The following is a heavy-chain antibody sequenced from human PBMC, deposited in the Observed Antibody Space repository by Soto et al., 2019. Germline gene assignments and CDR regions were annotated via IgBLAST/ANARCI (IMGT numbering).Heavy chain of an antibody. CDR3: ARVLSSSGYAPEGY. J-gene: IGHJ4*02. CDR1: GYTFTSYA. Sequence: ASVKVTFKASGYTFTSYAMHWVRQAPGQRLEWMGWINAGNGNTKYSQKFQGRVTITRDTSASTAYMELSSLRSEDTAVYYCARVLSSSGYAPEGYWGQGTLVTVSS. V-gene: IGHV1-3*01. D-gene: IGHD3-22*01. CDR2: INAGNGNT.